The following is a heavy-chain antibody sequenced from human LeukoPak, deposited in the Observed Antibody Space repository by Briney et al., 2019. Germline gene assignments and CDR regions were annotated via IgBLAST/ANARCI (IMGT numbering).Heavy chain of an antibody. V-gene: IGHV4-34*01. J-gene: IGHJ5*02. CDR2: INHSGST. Sequence: SETLSLTCAVYGGSFSGYYRSWIRQPPGKGLEWIGEINHSGSTNYNPSLKSRVTISVDTSKNQFSLKLSSVTAADTAVYYCARGGGIAAAGSFNWFDPWGQGTLVTVSS. CDR1: GGSFSGYY. D-gene: IGHD6-13*01. CDR3: ARGGGIAAAGSFNWFDP.